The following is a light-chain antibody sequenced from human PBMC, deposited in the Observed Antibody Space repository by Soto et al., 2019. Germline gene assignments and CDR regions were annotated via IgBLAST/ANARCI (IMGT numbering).Light chain of an antibody. Sequence: QSVLTQPPSVSGAPGQRVTISCTGSSSNIGATYDVSWYQYHPGKAPKLIIYEVTKRPSGVPDRFSGSKSGNTASLTVSGLQADDEADYYCNSYVGSNNYVFGAGTKVTVL. J-gene: IGLJ1*01. V-gene: IGLV2-8*01. CDR1: SSNIGATYD. CDR2: EVT. CDR3: NSYVGSNNYV.